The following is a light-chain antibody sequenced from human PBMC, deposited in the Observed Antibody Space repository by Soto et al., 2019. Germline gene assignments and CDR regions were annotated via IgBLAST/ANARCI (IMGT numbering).Light chain of an antibody. J-gene: IGKJ4*01. CDR2: GAS. Sequence: EIVLTQSPGTLSLASGERATLSCRASQSVSSNLVAWYQQKPGQAPMLLISGASRRATGIPDRFSGSGSGTDVTLSISRLEPEDYAVYHCHQYASSPISFGGGTKVEAK. CDR3: HQYASSPIS. V-gene: IGKV3-20*01. CDR1: QSVSSNL.